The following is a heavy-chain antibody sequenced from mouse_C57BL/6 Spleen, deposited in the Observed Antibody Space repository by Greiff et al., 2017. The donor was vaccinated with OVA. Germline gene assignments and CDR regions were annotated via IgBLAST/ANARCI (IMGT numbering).Heavy chain of an antibody. CDR2: ISSGSSTI. CDR3: ARHLGYYFDY. V-gene: IGHV5-17*01. CDR1: GFTFSDYG. J-gene: IGHJ2*01. D-gene: IGHD4-1*01. Sequence: EVQVVESGGGLVKPGGSLKLSCAASGFTFSDYGMHWVRQAPEKGLERVAYISSGSSTIYYADTVKGRFTISRDNAKNTLFLQMTSLRSEDTAMYYCARHLGYYFDYWGQGTTLTVSS.